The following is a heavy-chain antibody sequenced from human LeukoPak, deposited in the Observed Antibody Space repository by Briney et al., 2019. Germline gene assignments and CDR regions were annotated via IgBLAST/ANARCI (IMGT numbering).Heavy chain of an antibody. CDR1: GFIVSSKY. V-gene: IGHV3-53*01. CDR2: IYSGGST. Sequence: AGGSLRLSCAASGFIVSSKYMSWVRQAPGKGLEWVSVIYSGGSTYYAASVEGRFTISRDNSKNTVYLQMNSLRVEDTAVYYCARAGPIDYWGQGTLVTVS. J-gene: IGHJ4*02. CDR3: ARAGPIDY.